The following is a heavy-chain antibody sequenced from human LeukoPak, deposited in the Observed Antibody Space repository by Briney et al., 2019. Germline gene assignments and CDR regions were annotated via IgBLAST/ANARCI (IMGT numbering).Heavy chain of an antibody. Sequence: GGSLRLSCTASGFIFNDYYMSWIRQAPGKGLEWLSYISSTSIYTNYADSVKGRFTISRDDANNSLLLQMNSLRAEDTAVYYCARGSGDFDSWGQGTLVTVSS. CDR1: GFIFNDYY. J-gene: IGHJ4*02. V-gene: IGHV3-11*06. D-gene: IGHD2-15*01. CDR3: ARGSGDFDS. CDR2: ISSTSIYT.